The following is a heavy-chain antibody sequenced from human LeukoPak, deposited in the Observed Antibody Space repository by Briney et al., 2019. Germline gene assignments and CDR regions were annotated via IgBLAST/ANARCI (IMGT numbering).Heavy chain of an antibody. CDR1: GGTFSSYA. D-gene: IGHD6-13*01. V-gene: IGHV1-69*05. CDR3: ALSSSWYYFDY. CDR2: IIPIFGTA. J-gene: IGHJ4*02. Sequence: SVKVSCKASGGTFSSYAIGWVRQALGQGLEWMGGIIPIFGTANYAQKFQGRVTITTDESTSTAYMELSSLRSEDTAVYYCALSSSWYYFDYWGQGTLVTVSS.